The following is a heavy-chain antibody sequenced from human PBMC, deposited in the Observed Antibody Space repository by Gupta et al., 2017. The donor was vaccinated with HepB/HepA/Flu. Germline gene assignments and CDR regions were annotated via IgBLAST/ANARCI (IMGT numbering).Heavy chain of an antibody. V-gene: IGHV3-23*01. Sequence: EVQLLESGGALVQPGGSLRLSCAASRFTFSSYAMNWVRQAPGRGLEWVSGISDSGGSTYYADSVQGRFTISRDNSKNTLFLQMNSLRAEDTAVYYCAKDYLPFRNYVGGISDYWGQGTLVSVSS. D-gene: IGHD3-16*01. J-gene: IGHJ4*02. CDR1: RFTFSSYA. CDR2: ISDSGGST. CDR3: AKDYLPFRNYVGGISDY.